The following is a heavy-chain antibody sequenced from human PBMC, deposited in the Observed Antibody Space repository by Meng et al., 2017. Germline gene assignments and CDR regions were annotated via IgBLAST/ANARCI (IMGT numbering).Heavy chain of an antibody. J-gene: IGHJ6*02. CDR2: ISGSGGST. Sequence: GESLKISCAASGFTFSSYAMSWVRQAPGKGLEWVSAISGSGGSTYYADSVKGRFTISRDNSKNTLYLQMNSLRAEDTAVYYCARDPPGLLWFGEYYYYYGMDVWGQGTTVTVSS. V-gene: IGHV3-23*01. CDR1: GFTFSSYA. CDR3: ARDPPGLLWFGEYYYYYGMDV. D-gene: IGHD3-10*01.